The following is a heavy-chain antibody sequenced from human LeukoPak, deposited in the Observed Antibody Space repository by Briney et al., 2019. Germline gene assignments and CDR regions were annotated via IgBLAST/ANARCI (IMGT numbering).Heavy chain of an antibody. J-gene: IGHJ4*02. Sequence: SETLSLTCAVYGGSFSGYYWSWIRQPPGKGLEWIGEINHSGSTNYNPFLKSRVTISVDTSKSQFSLKLSSVTAADTAVYYCASFSSPGDYWGQGTLVTVSS. V-gene: IGHV4-34*01. CDR3: ASFSSPGDY. CDR2: INHSGST. D-gene: IGHD6-13*01. CDR1: GGSFSGYY.